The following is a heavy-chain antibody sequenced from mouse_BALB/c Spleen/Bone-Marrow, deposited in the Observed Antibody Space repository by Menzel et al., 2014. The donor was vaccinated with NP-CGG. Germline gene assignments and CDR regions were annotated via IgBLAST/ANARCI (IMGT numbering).Heavy chain of an antibody. CDR3: ARSGKVRNAMDY. CDR1: GYTFTDYA. D-gene: IGHD2-14*01. CDR2: ISGYYGDA. V-gene: IGHV1S137*01. Sequence: VQLQQSGAELVRPGVSVKISCKGSGYTFTDYAIHWVKQSYAKSLEWIGLISGYYGDAIYNQKFKGKATMTVDKSSRTAYMDLARLTSEDSAIYYCARSGKVRNAMDYWGQGTSVTVSS. J-gene: IGHJ4*01.